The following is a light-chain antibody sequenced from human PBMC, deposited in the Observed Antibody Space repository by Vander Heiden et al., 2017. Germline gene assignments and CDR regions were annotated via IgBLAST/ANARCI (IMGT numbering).Light chain of an antibody. CDR3: QQYYSTFLT. CDR2: WAS. CDR1: QSVLYSSNNKNY. Sequence: DIVMTQSPDSLAVSLAERATITCKSSQSVLYSSNNKNYLAWYQQKPGQPPKLLIYWASTRESGVPDRFSGSGSGTDFTLTISSLQAEDVAVYYCQQYYSTFLTFGGGTKVEIK. J-gene: IGKJ4*01. V-gene: IGKV4-1*01.